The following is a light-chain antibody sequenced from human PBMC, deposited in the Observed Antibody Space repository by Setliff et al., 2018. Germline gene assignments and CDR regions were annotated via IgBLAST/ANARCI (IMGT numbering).Light chain of an antibody. CDR1: RSNIGAGYG. Sequence: QSALTQPPSVSGAPGQRVTISCTGSRSNIGAGYGVHWYQQFPGTAPKLLIYNDNNRPSGVPDRFSGSKSGTSASLAITGLQAEDEADYFCQSYDNSLSGSGLFGTGTKSPS. CDR2: NDN. V-gene: IGLV1-40*01. CDR3: QSYDNSLSGSGL. J-gene: IGLJ1*01.